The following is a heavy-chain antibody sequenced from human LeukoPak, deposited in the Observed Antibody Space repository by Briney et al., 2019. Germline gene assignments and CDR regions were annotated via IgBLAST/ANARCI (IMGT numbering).Heavy chain of an antibody. CDR3: ARVTGGPAAIFDQLYYYYYYGMDV. V-gene: IGHV3-11*01. CDR1: GFTFSDYY. Sequence: GGSLRLSCAASGFTFSDYYMSWIRQAPGKGLEWVSYISSSGSTIYYADSVKGRFTISRDNAKNSLYLQMNSLRAEDTAVYYCARVTGGPAAIFDQLYYYYYYGMDVWGQGTTVTVSS. D-gene: IGHD2-2*01. CDR2: ISSSGSTI. J-gene: IGHJ6*02.